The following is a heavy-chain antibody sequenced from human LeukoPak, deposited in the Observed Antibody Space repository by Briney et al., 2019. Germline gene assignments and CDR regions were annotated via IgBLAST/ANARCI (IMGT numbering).Heavy chain of an antibody. Sequence: PGGSLRLSCAASGFPFGAYAMSWVRLAPGKGLEWVSGISETGRTTSYTASVKGRFTISRDNSKNTLHLQMNRLRAEDTALYYCAKDHDNTDYYYYFDSWGQGTLVTVSS. D-gene: IGHD2-21*02. CDR1: GFPFGAYA. V-gene: IGHV3-23*01. CDR3: AKDHDNTDYYYYFDS. J-gene: IGHJ4*02. CDR2: ISETGRTT.